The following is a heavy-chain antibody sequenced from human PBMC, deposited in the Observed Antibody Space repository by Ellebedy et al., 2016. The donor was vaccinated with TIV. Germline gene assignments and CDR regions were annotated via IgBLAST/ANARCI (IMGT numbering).Heavy chain of an antibody. D-gene: IGHD5-24*01. Sequence: PGGSPRLSCAASGFTFSSYGMHWVRQAPGKGLEWVALIWYDGSNKYYADSVKGRFTISRDNSKNTLYLQMNSLRVEDTAVYYCARDRYGYNLRGGSVFDYWGQGTLVTVSS. CDR1: GFTFSSYG. CDR3: ARDRYGYNLRGGSVFDY. J-gene: IGHJ4*02. CDR2: IWYDGSNK. V-gene: IGHV3-33*01.